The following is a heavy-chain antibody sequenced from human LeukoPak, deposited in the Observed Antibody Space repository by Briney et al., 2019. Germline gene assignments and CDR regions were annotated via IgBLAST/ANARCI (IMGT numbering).Heavy chain of an antibody. V-gene: IGHV3-30*02. CDR2: IRYDGSNK. J-gene: IGHJ3*02. D-gene: IGHD2-8*01. CDR1: GFTFSSYG. CDR3: AKLLMVYAIRPSSRNFDFDI. Sequence: GGSLRLSCAASGFTFSSYGMHWVRQAPGKGLEWVAFIRYDGSNKYYADSVKGRFTISRDNSKNTLYLQMNSLRAEDTAVYYCAKLLMVYAIRPSSRNFDFDIWGQGIMVTVSS.